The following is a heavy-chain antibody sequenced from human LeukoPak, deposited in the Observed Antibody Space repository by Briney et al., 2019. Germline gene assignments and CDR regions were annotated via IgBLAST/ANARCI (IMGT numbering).Heavy chain of an antibody. CDR2: IYYSGST. CDR1: GGSVSSGSYY. CDR3: ARGGRVRGVIWNWFDP. J-gene: IGHJ5*02. Sequence: SETLSLTCTVSGGSVSSGSYYWSWIRQPPGKGPEWIGDIYYSGSTNYNPSLKSRVTISVDTSKNQFSLKLSSVTAADTAVYYCARGGRVRGVIWNWFDPWGQGTLVTVSS. V-gene: IGHV4-61*01. D-gene: IGHD3-10*01.